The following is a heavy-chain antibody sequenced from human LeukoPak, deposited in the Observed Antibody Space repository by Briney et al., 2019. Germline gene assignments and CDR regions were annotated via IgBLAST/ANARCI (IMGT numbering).Heavy chain of an antibody. Sequence: ASVKVSCKASDYTFTSYGISWVRQAPGQGLEWVAWISAYNGNTKYTQKFQGRLTMTTDTSTSTAYMELRSLRSDDTAVYYCARDSGHQPYVFDIWGQGTMLTVSS. J-gene: IGHJ3*02. CDR2: ISAYNGNT. CDR1: DYTFTSYG. CDR3: ARDSGHQPYVFDI. V-gene: IGHV1-18*01.